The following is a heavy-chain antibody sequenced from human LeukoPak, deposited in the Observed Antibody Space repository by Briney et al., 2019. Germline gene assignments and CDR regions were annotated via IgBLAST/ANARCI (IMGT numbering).Heavy chain of an antibody. CDR2: INHSGST. CDR3: ARGIWELPSVLDY. J-gene: IGHJ4*02. CDR1: GGSFSGYY. Sequence: PSETLSLTCAVYGGSFSGYYWSWIRQPPGKGLEWIGEINHSGSTNYNPSLKSRVTISVDTSKSQFSLRLSSVTAADTAVYYCARGIWELPSVLDYWGQGTLVTVSS. D-gene: IGHD1-26*01. V-gene: IGHV4-34*01.